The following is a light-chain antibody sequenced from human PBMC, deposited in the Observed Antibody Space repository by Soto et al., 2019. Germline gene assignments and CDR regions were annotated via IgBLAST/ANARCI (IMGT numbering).Light chain of an antibody. CDR2: DNN. V-gene: IGLV1-51*01. Sequence: QSVLTQPPSVSAAPGQKVTISCSGSSSNIGNNYVYWYQQLPGTAPKLLIYDNNKRPSGIPDRFSGSKSGTSATLGITGLQTGDEADYYCGTWDTSLTAVLFGGGTKLTVL. CDR3: GTWDTSLTAVL. J-gene: IGLJ2*01. CDR1: SSNIGNNY.